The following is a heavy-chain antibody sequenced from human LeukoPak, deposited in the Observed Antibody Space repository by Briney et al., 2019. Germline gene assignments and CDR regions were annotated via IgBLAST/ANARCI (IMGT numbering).Heavy chain of an antibody. D-gene: IGHD6-19*01. CDR3: AKGAGQWLVPSEYFQY. CDR1: GFTYSNYA. Sequence: PGGSLRLSCAASGFTYSNYAMTWVRQAPGKGLESVSSISSGGHSTYYAGSVKGRFTISRDNSKNTLYLQMNSLRAEDTAVYYCAKGAGQWLVPSEYFQYWGQGTLVTVSS. J-gene: IGHJ1*01. CDR2: ISSGGHST. V-gene: IGHV3-23*01.